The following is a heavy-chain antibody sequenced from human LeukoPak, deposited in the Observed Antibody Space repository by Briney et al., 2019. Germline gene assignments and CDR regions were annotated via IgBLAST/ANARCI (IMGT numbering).Heavy chain of an antibody. CDR1: GFIFSSYS. D-gene: IGHD3-10*01. CDR2: ISSSSAYI. J-gene: IGHJ4*02. V-gene: IGHV3-21*01. Sequence: GGSLRLSCAASGFIFSSYSINWVRQAPGKGLEWVSYISSSSAYIYYADAVKGRFTISRDSSENTLYLQMNSLRVEDTAVYYCARVGYYSSGPFSYFDYWGQGTLVTVSS. CDR3: ARVGYYSSGPFSYFDY.